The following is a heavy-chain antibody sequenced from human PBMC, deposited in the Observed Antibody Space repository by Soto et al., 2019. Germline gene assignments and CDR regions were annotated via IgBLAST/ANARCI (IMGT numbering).Heavy chain of an antibody. D-gene: IGHD3-22*01. CDR3: ARDRLPMVVVVMGWFDP. Sequence: GGSLRLSCAASGFSFRDYYMSWIRQAPGKGLEWISYISGSGNTIYYADSVKGRFIISRDNAKNPLFLQMNSLRADDTAVYYCARDRLPMVVVVMGWFDPWGQGTLVTVSS. CDR2: ISGSGNTI. CDR1: GFSFRDYY. J-gene: IGHJ5*02. V-gene: IGHV3-11*01.